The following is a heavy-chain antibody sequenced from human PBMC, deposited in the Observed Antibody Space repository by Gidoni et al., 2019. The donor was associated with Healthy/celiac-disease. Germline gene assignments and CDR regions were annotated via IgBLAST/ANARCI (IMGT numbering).Heavy chain of an antibody. CDR3: ARDRIQLLAYYYYYGMDV. V-gene: IGHV3-74*01. Sequence: EVQLVESGGGLVQPGGSLRLSCAASGFTFSSYWMHWVRQAPRKGLVWVSRINSDGSSTSYADSVKGRFTISRDNAKNTLYLQMNSLRAEDTAVYYCARDRIQLLAYYYYYGMDVWGQGTTVTVSS. D-gene: IGHD5-18*01. CDR1: GFTFSSYW. J-gene: IGHJ6*02. CDR2: INSDGSST.